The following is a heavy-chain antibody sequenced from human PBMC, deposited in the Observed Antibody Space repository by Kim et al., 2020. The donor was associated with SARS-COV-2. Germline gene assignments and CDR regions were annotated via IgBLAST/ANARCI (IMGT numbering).Heavy chain of an antibody. J-gene: IGHJ5*02. CDR3: AIAKDSSGYYGYNWFDP. CDR2: IYPGDSDT. Sequence: GESLKISCKGSGYSFTSYWIGWVRQMPGKGLEWMGIIYPGDSDTRYSPSFQGQVTISADKSISTAYLQWSSLKASDTAMYYCAIAKDSSGYYGYNWFDPWGQGTLVTVSS. D-gene: IGHD3-22*01. V-gene: IGHV5-51*01. CDR1: GYSFTSYW.